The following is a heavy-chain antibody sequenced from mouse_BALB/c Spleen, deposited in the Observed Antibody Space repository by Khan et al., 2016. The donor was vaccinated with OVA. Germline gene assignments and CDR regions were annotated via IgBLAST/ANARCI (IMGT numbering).Heavy chain of an antibody. CDR3: TRHRGYYGRYPYFDY. V-gene: IGHV5-6-4*01. Sequence: EVKLVESGGGLVRPGGSLKLSCAASGFSFSSYSMSWVRQTPEKRLEWVATISSGGSYTYYPDSVKGRVTISRDNAKNTLYLQMSSLKSEDTAMYYCTRHRGYYGRYPYFDYWGQGTTLTVSS. J-gene: IGHJ2*01. CDR1: GFSFSSYS. D-gene: IGHD1-1*01. CDR2: ISSGGSYT.